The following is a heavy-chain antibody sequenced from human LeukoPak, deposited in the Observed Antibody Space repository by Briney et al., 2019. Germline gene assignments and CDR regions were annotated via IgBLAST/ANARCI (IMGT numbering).Heavy chain of an antibody. Sequence: GGSLRLSCAASGFTFSSYSMNWVRQAPGKGLEWVSYISSSSSTIYYADSLKGRFTISRDNGKNSVYLQMNSLRAEDTAVYFCARADSSSSRLDCWGQGTLVTVSS. D-gene: IGHD6-6*01. CDR1: GFTFSSYS. CDR3: ARADSSSSRLDC. V-gene: IGHV3-48*04. J-gene: IGHJ4*02. CDR2: ISSSSSTI.